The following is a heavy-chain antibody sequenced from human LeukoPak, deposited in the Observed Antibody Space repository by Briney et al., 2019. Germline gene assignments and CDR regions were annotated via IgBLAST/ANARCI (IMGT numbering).Heavy chain of an antibody. Sequence: SETLSLTCTVSGGSINSDYWSWVRQSPGKGLEWIGYIYYSGSSTNYNPSLKSRVTISVDRSKNQFSLKLNSVTAADTAVYYCARQGHKLTLVDYYGMDVWGKGTMVTVSS. D-gene: IGHD1-26*01. CDR1: GGSINSDY. CDR2: IYYSGSST. V-gene: IGHV4-59*08. J-gene: IGHJ6*04. CDR3: ARQGHKLTLVDYYGMDV.